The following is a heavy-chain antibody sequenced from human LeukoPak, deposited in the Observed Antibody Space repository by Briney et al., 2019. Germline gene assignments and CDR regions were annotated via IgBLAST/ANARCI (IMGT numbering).Heavy chain of an antibody. V-gene: IGHV3-30*01. CDR3: ARDLLDIVVVPAAIRTGGAGQAFDY. J-gene: IGHJ4*02. Sequence: ADSVKGRFTISRDNSKNTLYLQMNSLRAEDTAVYYCARDLLDIVVVPAAIRTGGAGQAFDYWGQGTLVTVSS. D-gene: IGHD2-2*03.